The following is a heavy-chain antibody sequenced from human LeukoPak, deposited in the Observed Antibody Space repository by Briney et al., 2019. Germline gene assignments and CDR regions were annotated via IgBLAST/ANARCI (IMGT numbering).Heavy chain of an antibody. CDR2: INIGGTNT. J-gene: IGHJ5*02. CDR1: GFTFNDYY. CDR3: ATDGAGFDT. Sequence: GGSLRLSCAASGFTFNDYYMSWIHQAPGKGLEWLSYINIGGTNTHYADSVKGRFTISRDNARKSLYLEMNNLRAEDTAVYYCATDGAGFDTWGQGVLVTVSS. V-gene: IGHV3-11*01.